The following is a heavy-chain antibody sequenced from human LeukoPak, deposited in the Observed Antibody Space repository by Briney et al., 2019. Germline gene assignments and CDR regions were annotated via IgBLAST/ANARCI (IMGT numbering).Heavy chain of an antibody. Sequence: AASVKVSCKASGYTFTSYYMHWVRQAPGQGLEWMGIINPSGGSTSYAQKFQSRVAMTRVTSTSTDYMELSSRRSEDTALYDCARCPGSSWLFDYWGQGTLVTVSS. CDR1: GYTFTSYY. J-gene: IGHJ4*02. CDR3: ARCPGSSWLFDY. V-gene: IGHV1-46*01. CDR2: INPSGGST. D-gene: IGHD6-13*01.